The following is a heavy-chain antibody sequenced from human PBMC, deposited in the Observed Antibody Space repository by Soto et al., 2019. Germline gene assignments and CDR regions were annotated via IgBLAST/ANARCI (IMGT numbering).Heavy chain of an antibody. CDR1: GGTVNPCY. Sequence: SETLCHTWAGSGGTVNPCYWHGCRQPPGKRLEWIGEINHTAGTHYNPSLKSRVTMSVDTSKNQFSLRLSSVTAADTAIYYCATRITVFGLLIPPFDPWGQGTQVTVS. D-gene: IGHD3-3*01. CDR2: INHTAGT. CDR3: ATRITVFGLLIPPFDP. J-gene: IGHJ5*02. V-gene: IGHV4-34*08.